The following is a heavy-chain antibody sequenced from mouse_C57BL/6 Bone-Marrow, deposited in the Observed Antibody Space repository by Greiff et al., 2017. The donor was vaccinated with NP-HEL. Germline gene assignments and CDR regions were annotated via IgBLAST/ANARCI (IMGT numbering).Heavy chain of an antibody. CDR1: GFTFSSYA. Sequence: EVKVVESGGGLVKPGGSLKLSCAASGFTFSSYAMSWVRQTPEKRLEWVATISDGGSYTYYPDNVKGRFTISRDNAKNTLYLQMSSLRSEDTALYYCARNLYYGSSYGYFDVWGTGTTVTVSS. V-gene: IGHV5-4*03. J-gene: IGHJ1*03. CDR3: ARNLYYGSSYGYFDV. D-gene: IGHD1-1*01. CDR2: ISDGGSYT.